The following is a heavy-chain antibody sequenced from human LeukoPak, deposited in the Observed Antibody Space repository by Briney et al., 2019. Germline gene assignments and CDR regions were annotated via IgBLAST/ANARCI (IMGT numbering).Heavy chain of an antibody. D-gene: IGHD3-22*01. V-gene: IGHV4-34*01. CDR1: GGSFSGYY. Sequence: SETLSLTCAVYGGSFSGYYWSWIRQPPGKGLEWIGEINHSGNTNYNPSLKSRVTISVDTSKNQFSLKLSSVAAADTAVYYCARGPYDSSRDWGQGTLVTVSS. CDR2: INHSGNT. J-gene: IGHJ4*02. CDR3: ARGPYDSSRD.